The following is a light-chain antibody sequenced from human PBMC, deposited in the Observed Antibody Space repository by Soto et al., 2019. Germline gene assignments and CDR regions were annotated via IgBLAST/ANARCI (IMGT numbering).Light chain of an antibody. J-gene: IGLJ1*01. Sequence: QSVLTYPASVSAPRGHEVTISCSGSTSNIPANSVSWYQHLPGTAPKSLIYDSDRRPSGTPDRFSGSKSGTSATLGITGLQTGDEADYYCGAWDTSLTVYVFGSGTKVTAL. CDR2: DSD. CDR3: GAWDTSLTVYV. CDR1: TSNIPANS. V-gene: IGLV1-51*01.